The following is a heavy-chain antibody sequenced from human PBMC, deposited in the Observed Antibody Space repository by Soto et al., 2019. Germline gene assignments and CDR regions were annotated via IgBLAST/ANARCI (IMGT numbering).Heavy chain of an antibody. V-gene: IGHV4-30-2*05. Sequence: SETLSLTCAVSGGSISSGGYSWSWIRQPPGKGLEWIGYIYHSGSTYYNQSLKSRVTISVDTSRTQISLSLTSVTAANTAVYYFVCCIHSAHIQCDLFLGLVYCYCNLIPEGRSVVVGPVVSDEPNPLQAFPWG. D-gene: IGHD2-15*01. CDR2: IYHSGST. CDR1: GGSISSGGYS. J-gene: IGHJ5*02. CDR3: VCCIHSAHIQCDLFLGLVYCYCNLIPEGRSVVVGPVVSDEPNPLQAFP.